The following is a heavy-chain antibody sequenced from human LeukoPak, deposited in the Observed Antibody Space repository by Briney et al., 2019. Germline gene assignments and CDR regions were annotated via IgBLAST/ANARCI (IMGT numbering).Heavy chain of an antibody. Sequence: GGSLRLSCAASGFTFSTYWMQWVRQAPGKGLVWVSHTNGDGSSTTYADSVKGRFTISRDNAKNTLYLQMNSLRAEDTAVYYCVRDNYGVDYWGQGTLVTVSS. D-gene: IGHD4-17*01. J-gene: IGHJ4*02. V-gene: IGHV3-74*01. CDR3: VRDNYGVDY. CDR1: GFTFSTYW. CDR2: TNGDGSST.